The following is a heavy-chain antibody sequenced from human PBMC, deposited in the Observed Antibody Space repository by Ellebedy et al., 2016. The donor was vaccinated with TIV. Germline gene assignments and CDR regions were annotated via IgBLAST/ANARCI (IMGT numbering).Heavy chain of an antibody. Sequence: AASVKVSCKASGGTFGNYAISWVRQAPGQGPEWMGGIIPVFATTKTAQKFQGRVTFSADESTSTAYMELTSLRSEDTAVYYCARDEGLRFFDWLLYMWGQGTLVTVSS. V-gene: IGHV1-69*13. J-gene: IGHJ4*02. CDR1: GGTFGNYA. CDR2: IIPVFATT. D-gene: IGHD3-9*01. CDR3: ARDEGLRFFDWLLYM.